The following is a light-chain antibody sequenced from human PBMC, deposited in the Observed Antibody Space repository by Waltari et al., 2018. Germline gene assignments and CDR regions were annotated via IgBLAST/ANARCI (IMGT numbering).Light chain of an antibody. CDR2: KGS. Sequence: SYELTQPPSVSVSPGQTARITCSGDALPNKYAYWYQQKPGQAPVLVIYKGSERPSGIPARFSGSSSGTTVTLTISGVQAEDEADYYCQSADSSGNTYVFGIGTKVTVL. J-gene: IGLJ1*01. CDR1: ALPNKY. V-gene: IGLV3-25*02. CDR3: QSADSSGNTYV.